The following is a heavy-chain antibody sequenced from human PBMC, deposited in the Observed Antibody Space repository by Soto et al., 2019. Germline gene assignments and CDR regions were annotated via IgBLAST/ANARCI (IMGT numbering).Heavy chain of an antibody. CDR1: GDSVSSNSAA. V-gene: IGHV6-1*01. CDR2: TYYRSKWYN. Sequence: PSQTLSLTCAISGDSVSSNSAAWNWIRQSPSRGLEWLGRTYYRSKWYNDYAVSVKSRIAINPDTSKNQFSLQLNSVTPEDTAVYYCARDGTITMVRGVIVYFDYWGQGTLVTVS. D-gene: IGHD3-10*01. J-gene: IGHJ4*02. CDR3: ARDGTITMVRGVIVYFDY.